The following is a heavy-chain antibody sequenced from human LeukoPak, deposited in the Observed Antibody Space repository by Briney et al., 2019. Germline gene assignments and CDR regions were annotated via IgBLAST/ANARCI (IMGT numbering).Heavy chain of an antibody. V-gene: IGHV6-1*01. CDR2: TYYRSKWYS. D-gene: IGHD4-17*01. CDR3: ARTSGAFTVTDAFDI. Sequence: SQTPSLTCAISGDSVSSKSAAWNWIRQSPSRGLEWLGRTYYRSKWYSDYAISLKSRISINPDTSKNQFSLHLNSVTPEDTAVYHCARTSGAFTVTDAFDIWGQGTMVTVSS. J-gene: IGHJ3*02. CDR1: GDSVSSKSAA.